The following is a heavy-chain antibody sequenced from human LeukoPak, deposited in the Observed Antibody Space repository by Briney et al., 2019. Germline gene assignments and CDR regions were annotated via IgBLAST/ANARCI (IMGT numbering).Heavy chain of an antibody. CDR1: GGTFSSYA. D-gene: IGHD2-8*01. V-gene: IGHV1-69*13. CDR2: IIPILGTA. J-gene: IGHJ4*02. CDR3: ASGSMTALHASFDY. Sequence: SVKVSCKASGGTFSSYAISWVRQAPGHGLEWMGGIIPILGTANYAQKFQGRVTITADESTSTAYMELSSLRSEDTAVYYCASGSMTALHASFDYWGQGTLVTVSS.